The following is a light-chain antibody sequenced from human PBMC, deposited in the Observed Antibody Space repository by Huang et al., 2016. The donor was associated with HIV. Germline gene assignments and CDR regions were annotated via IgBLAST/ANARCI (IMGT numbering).Light chain of an antibody. V-gene: IGKV2-28*01. Sequence: DIVMTQSPLSLSVTPGEPASISCRSSQSLLHSNGYNYLDWYLQKPGQFPKLLIYLGSNRASGVPDRFSGGGSGTDFTLKISRVEADDVGIYYCMQALQTPLTFGQGTKVEIK. CDR1: QSLLHSNGYNY. J-gene: IGKJ1*01. CDR2: LGS. CDR3: MQALQTPLT.